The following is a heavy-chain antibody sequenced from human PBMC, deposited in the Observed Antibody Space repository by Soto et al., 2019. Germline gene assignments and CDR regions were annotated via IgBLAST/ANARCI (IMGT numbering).Heavy chain of an antibody. CDR3: AREVSSFGSNHFDS. CDR2: IYYTGTT. D-gene: IGHD3-10*01. V-gene: IGHV4-59*01. J-gene: IGHJ4*02. Sequence: SETLSLTCSVSGTSIRGYYWTWIRQPPGKGLEWIGYIYYTGTTKYNPSLKSRVTISVDTSKNQFSLRLNSVTAADTAVYYCAREVSSFGSNHFDSWGQGAPVPV. CDR1: GTSIRGYY.